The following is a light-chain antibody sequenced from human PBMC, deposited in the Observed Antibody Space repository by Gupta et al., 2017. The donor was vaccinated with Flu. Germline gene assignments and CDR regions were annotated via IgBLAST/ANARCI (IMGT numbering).Light chain of an antibody. CDR3: QSYDSSLRMV. J-gene: IGLJ2*01. Sequence: SVLTQPPSVSGAPGQRVTISCTGSTSNIGAGYDVHWYQQLPGTAPKLLIYGNSNRPSGVPDRFSGSKSATSASLAITGLQAEDEADYYCQSYDSSLRMVFGGGTKLTVL. V-gene: IGLV1-40*01. CDR2: GNS. CDR1: TSNIGAGYD.